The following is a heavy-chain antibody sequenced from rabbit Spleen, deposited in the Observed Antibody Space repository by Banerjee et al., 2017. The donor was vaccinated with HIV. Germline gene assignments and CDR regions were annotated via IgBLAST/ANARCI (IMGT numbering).Heavy chain of an antibody. CDR2: IAGSSSGFT. D-gene: IGHD8-1*01. CDR3: ARDTGSSFSSYGMDL. CDR1: GFDFRRYY. V-gene: IGHV1S45*01. J-gene: IGHJ6*01. Sequence: QEQLVESGGGLVQPGGSLTLSCKASGFDFRRYYMCWVRQAPGKGLEWISCIAGSSSGFTYSATWAKGRFTCSKTSSTTVTLQMTSLTVADTATYFCARDTGSSFSSYGMDLWGPGTLVTVS.